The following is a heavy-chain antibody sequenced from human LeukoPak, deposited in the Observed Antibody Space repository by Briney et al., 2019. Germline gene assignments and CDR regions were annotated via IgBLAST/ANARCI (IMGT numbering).Heavy chain of an antibody. D-gene: IGHD3-3*01. V-gene: IGHV4-39*01. CDR3: ARHDFWSGFRWFDP. Sequence: SETLSLTCSVSGGSIRSSSHYWGWIRQPPGEGLEWIGIIYHSGTTYYNASLKSRVTISVDSSKNQFSLKLSSVTAADTAVYYCARHDFWSGFRWFDPWGQGTLVTVSS. CDR1: GGSIRSSSHY. J-gene: IGHJ5*02. CDR2: IYHSGTT.